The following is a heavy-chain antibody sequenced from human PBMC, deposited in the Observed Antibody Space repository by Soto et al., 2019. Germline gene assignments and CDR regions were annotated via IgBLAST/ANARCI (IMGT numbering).Heavy chain of an antibody. V-gene: IGHV3-66*01. D-gene: IGHD3-3*01. J-gene: IGHJ4*02. Sequence: EVQLVESGGGLVQPGGSLRLSCAASGFTVSSNYMSWVRQAPGKGLEWVSVIYSGGSTYYADSVKGRFTISRDNSKNTLYLQMNRLRAEDTAVYYCARLAYYDFWSGYYNPEDYWGQGTLVTVSS. CDR2: IYSGGST. CDR3: ARLAYYDFWSGYYNPEDY. CDR1: GFTVSSNY.